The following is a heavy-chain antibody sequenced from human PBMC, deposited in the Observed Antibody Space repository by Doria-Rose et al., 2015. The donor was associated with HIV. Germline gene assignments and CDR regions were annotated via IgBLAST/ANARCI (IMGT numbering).Heavy chain of an antibody. D-gene: IGHD6-13*01. J-gene: IGHJ4*02. Sequence: QVTLKESGPVLVKPTETLTLTCTVSGVSLSSPGMGVSWIRQPPGKALEWLANMVPDDERSYKTSLTSRLTISRGTSKSQVVLTMTDMDPVDTATYYCARIKSSRWYHKYYFDFWGQGTLVIVSA. V-gene: IGHV2-26*01. CDR3: ARIKSSRWYHKYYFDF. CDR1: GVSLSSPGMG. CDR2: MVPDDER.